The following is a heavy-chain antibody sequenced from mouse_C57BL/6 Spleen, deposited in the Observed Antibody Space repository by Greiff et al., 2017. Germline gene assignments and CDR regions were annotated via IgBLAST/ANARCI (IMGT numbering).Heavy chain of an antibody. V-gene: IGHV1-52*01. D-gene: IGHD2-3*01. CDR3: ARWLLPYSMDY. CDR2: IDPSDSDT. Sequence: QVQLQQPGAELVRPGSSVKLSCKASGYTFTSYWMHWVKQRPIQGLEWIGNIDPSDSDTHYNQKFKDKATLTVDKSSSTAYMQLSSLTSEYSAVYYCARWLLPYSMDYWGQGTSVTVSS. J-gene: IGHJ4*01. CDR1: GYTFTSYW.